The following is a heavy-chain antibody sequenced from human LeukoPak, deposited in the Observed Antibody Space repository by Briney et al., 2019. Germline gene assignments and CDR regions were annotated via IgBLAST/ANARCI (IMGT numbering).Heavy chain of an antibody. J-gene: IGHJ4*02. CDR2: IKQDGSEK. V-gene: IGHV3-7*01. CDR1: GFTFSSYW. D-gene: IGHD3-9*01. CDR3: AREAILTGYRHFDY. Sequence: GGSLRLSCAASGFTFSSYWMSWVRQAPGKGLEWVANIKQDGSEKYYVDSVKGRFTISRDNAKNSLYLQMNSLRAEDTAVYYCAREAILTGYRHFDYWGQGTLVTVSS.